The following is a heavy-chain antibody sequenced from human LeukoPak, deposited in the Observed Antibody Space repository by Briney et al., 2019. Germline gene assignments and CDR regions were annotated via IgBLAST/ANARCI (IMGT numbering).Heavy chain of an antibody. J-gene: IGHJ5*02. CDR3: ARDLSRYDSSGYPNWFDP. V-gene: IGHV3-48*04. CDR1: GFTFSSYS. CDR2: ISSSSSTI. D-gene: IGHD3-22*01. Sequence: PGGSLRLSCAASGFTFSSYSMNWVRQAPGKGLEWVSYISSSSSTIYYADSGKGRFPSSSDNAKNSLYLQMNRLRAEDTAVYYCARDLSRYDSSGYPNWFDPWGQGPLVTVSS.